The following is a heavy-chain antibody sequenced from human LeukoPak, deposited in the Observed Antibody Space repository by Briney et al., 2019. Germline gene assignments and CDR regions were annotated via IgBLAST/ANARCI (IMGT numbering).Heavy chain of an antibody. Sequence: SETLSLTCTVSGGSISSSSYYWGWIRQPPGKGLEWIGEINHSGSTNYNPSLKSRVTISVDTSKNQFSLKLSSVTAADTAVYYCARGRITMVRGPINWFDPWGQGTLVTVSS. CDR1: GGSISSSSYY. J-gene: IGHJ5*02. D-gene: IGHD3-10*01. CDR3: ARGRITMVRGPINWFDP. V-gene: IGHV4-39*07. CDR2: INHSGST.